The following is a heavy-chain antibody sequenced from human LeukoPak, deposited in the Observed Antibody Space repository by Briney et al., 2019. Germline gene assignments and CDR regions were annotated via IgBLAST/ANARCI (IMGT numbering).Heavy chain of an antibody. D-gene: IGHD6-19*01. V-gene: IGHV3-11*01. Sequence: GGSLRLSCAASGFTFSDYYISWIRQAPGKGLEWVSDISPSGDIISYADSVKGRFIISRDYAKESLHLQMNSLRVEDSAVYYCARETVAGTFDYWGQRTQVTVSS. CDR1: GFTFSDYY. CDR3: ARETVAGTFDY. CDR2: ISPSGDII. J-gene: IGHJ4*02.